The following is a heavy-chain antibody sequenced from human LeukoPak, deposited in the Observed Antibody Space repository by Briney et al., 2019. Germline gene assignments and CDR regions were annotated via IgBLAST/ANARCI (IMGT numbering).Heavy chain of an antibody. Sequence: ASVKVSCRASGYTFTSYSISWVRQAPGQGLEWMGWISAYNGITNYAQKLQSRVTMTTDTSTRTAHMGRRSVRSDNTAPYFSARAHSFDYWGQGTLVTVSS. CDR2: ISAYNGIT. CDR1: GYTFTSYS. V-gene: IGHV1-18*01. CDR3: ARAHSFDY. J-gene: IGHJ4*02.